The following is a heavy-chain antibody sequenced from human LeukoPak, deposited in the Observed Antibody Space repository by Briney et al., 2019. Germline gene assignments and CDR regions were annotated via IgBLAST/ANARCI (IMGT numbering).Heavy chain of an antibody. D-gene: IGHD2-2*01. Sequence: GGSLRLSCAASGFTFSSYGMHWVRQAPGKGLEWVAFIRYDGSNKYYADSVKGRFTISRDNSKNTLYLQMNSLRAEDTAVYYCAKDQRLVVPAAHFDYWGQGTLVTVSS. CDR1: GFTFSSYG. V-gene: IGHV3-30*02. CDR2: IRYDGSNK. J-gene: IGHJ4*02. CDR3: AKDQRLVVPAAHFDY.